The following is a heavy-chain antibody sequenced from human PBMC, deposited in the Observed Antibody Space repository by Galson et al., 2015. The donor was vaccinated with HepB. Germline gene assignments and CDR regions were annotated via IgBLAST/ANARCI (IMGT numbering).Heavy chain of an antibody. CDR1: GYTFTSYA. CDR2: INAGNGNT. CDR3: AIERTGTRGGYFDY. D-gene: IGHD1-1*01. Sequence: SVKVSCKASGYTFTSYAMHWVRQAPGQRLEWMGWINAGNGNTKYSQKFQGRVTITRDTSASTAYMELSSLRSEDTAVYYCAIERTGTRGGYFDYWGQGTLVTVSS. V-gene: IGHV1-3*01. J-gene: IGHJ4*02.